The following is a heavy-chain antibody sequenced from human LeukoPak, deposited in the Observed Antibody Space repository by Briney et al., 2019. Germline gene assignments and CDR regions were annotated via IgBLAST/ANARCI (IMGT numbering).Heavy chain of an antibody. D-gene: IGHD6-19*01. Sequence: SQTLSLTCAISGDSVSSNSAAWNWIRQSPSRGLEWLGRTYYKSKWYNDYAVSVKSRITIGPDTSKNQFSLQLNSVTPEDTAVYYCARGHEYSSGWYYFDYWGQGALVTVSS. CDR3: ARGHEYSSGWYYFDY. V-gene: IGHV6-1*01. CDR1: GDSVSSNSAA. CDR2: TYYKSKWYN. J-gene: IGHJ4*02.